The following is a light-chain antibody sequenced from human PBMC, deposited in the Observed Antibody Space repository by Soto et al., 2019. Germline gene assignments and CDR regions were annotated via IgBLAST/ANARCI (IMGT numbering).Light chain of an antibody. CDR1: QSVGNY. J-gene: IGKJ1*01. CDR2: DSS. CDR3: QQYNNWPL. V-gene: IGKV3-11*01. Sequence: EIVLTQSPATLSLSPGERATLSCRASQSVGNYLAWYQQKPGQAPRLLIYDSSNRATGIPARFSGSGSGTDFTLTISSLEPEDFAVYYCQQYNNWPLFGQGTKVDI.